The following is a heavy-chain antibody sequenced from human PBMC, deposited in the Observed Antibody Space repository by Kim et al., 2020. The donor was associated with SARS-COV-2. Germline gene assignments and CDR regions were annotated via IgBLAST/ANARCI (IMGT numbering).Heavy chain of an antibody. CDR3: ARDLGVLWFGELPTGAFDI. Sequence: SVKVSCKASGGTFSSYAISWVRQAPGQGLEWMGGIIPIFGTANYAQKFQGRVTITADESTSTAYMELSSLRSEDTAVYYCARDLGVLWFGELPTGAFDIWGQGTMVTVSS. J-gene: IGHJ3*02. CDR1: GGTFSSYA. D-gene: IGHD3-10*01. V-gene: IGHV1-69*13. CDR2: IIPIFGTA.